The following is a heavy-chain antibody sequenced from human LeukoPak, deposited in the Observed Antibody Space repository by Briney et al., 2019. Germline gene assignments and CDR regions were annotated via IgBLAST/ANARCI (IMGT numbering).Heavy chain of an antibody. CDR3: AKVLVVVVPAVIGGFDY. Sequence: PGGSLRLSCAASGFTFSSYAMSWVRQAPGKGLEWVSAISGSGGSTYYADSVKGRFTTSRDNSKNTLYLQMNSLRAEDTAVYYCAKVLVVVVPAVIGGFDYWGQGTLVTVSS. CDR1: GFTFSSYA. CDR2: ISGSGGST. V-gene: IGHV3-23*01. D-gene: IGHD2-2*01. J-gene: IGHJ4*02.